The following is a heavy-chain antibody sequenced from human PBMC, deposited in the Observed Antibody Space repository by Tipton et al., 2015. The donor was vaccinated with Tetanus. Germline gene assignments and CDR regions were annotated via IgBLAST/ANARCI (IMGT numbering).Heavy chain of an antibody. CDR3: ARRGGDFLTGYYDS. J-gene: IGHJ4*02. Sequence: TLSLTCTVSGGSVSGGRYYWGWIRQPPGKGLEWIATASSTGSTYYNPSLKSRVTISVDMSQNQFSLNVNSVTAADTAVYYCARRGGDFLTGYYDSWGQGTPVIVSS. D-gene: IGHD3-9*01. CDR1: GGSVSGGRYY. CDR2: ASSTGST. V-gene: IGHV4-39*01.